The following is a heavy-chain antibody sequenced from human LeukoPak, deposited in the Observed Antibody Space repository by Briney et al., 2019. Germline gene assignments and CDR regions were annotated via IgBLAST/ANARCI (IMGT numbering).Heavy chain of an antibody. J-gene: IGHJ6*02. D-gene: IGHD3-9*01. Sequence: PGGSLRLSCAASGFTFSSSWMSWVRQAPGKGLEWVTNVNPDGSDKYYLDSVKGRFTISRDNAKNTLYLQMNTLRVEDTAVYYCTRDLMDYDVSTGLHHYYMDVWGQGTTVTVSS. CDR2: VNPDGSDK. CDR1: GFTFSSSW. CDR3: TRDLMDYDVSTGLHHYYMDV. V-gene: IGHV3-7*01.